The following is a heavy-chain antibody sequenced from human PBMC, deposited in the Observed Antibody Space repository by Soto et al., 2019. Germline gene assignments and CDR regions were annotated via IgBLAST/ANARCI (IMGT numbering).Heavy chain of an antibody. CDR2: INPNSGGT. CDR3: ARGWYGSGSLHRGAYYYYGMYX. V-gene: IGHV1-2*04. CDR1: GYTFTGYY. D-gene: IGHD3-10*01. J-gene: IGHJ6*02. Sequence: VSVKVSCKASGYTFTGYYMHWVRQAPGQGLEWMGCINPNSGGTNYAKKFQGWVTMTRDTSISTAYMELSRLRSDDTAVYYCARGWYGSGSLHRGAYYYYGMYXWGQGTTVTVS.